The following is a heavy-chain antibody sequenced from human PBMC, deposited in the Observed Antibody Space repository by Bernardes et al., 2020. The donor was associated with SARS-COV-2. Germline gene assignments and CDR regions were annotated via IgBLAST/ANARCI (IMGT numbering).Heavy chain of an antibody. CDR1: GYTLTDLS. V-gene: IGHV1-24*01. D-gene: IGHD1-26*01. CDR3: ATARAFVGATSY. J-gene: IGHJ4*02. Sequence: ASVKVSCKVSGYTLTDLSMHWVRQAPGKGLEWMGGFDPEDGETIYAQKFQGRVTMTEDTSTDTAYMELSSLRSEDTAVYYCATARAFVGATSYWGQGTLVTVSS. CDR2: FDPEDGET.